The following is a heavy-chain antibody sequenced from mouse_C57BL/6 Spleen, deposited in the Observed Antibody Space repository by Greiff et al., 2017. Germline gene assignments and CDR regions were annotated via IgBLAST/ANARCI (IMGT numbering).Heavy chain of an antibody. CDR1: GYTFTDYE. J-gene: IGHJ4*01. CDR2: IDPETGGT. V-gene: IGHV1-15*01. D-gene: IGHD2-4*01. Sequence: VQLQQSGAELVRPGASVTLSCKASGYTFTDYEMHWVKQTPVHGLEWIGAIDPETGGTAYNQKFKGKAILTADKSSSTAYMELRSLTSEDSAVYYCTSYDYDSSYAMDYWGQGTSVTVSS. CDR3: TSYDYDSSYAMDY.